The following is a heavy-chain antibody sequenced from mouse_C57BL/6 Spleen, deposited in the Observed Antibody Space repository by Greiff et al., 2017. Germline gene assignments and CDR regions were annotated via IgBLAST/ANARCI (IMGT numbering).Heavy chain of an antibody. V-gene: IGHV1-82*01. CDR2: IYPGDGDT. CDR1: GYAFSSSW. Sequence: VQLLQSGPELVKPGASVKISCKASGYAFSSSWMNWVKQRPGKGLEWIGRIYPGDGDTNYNGKFKGKATLTADKSSSPAYMQLSSLTSEDSAVYVCALDSSGWFAYWGQGTLVTVSA. D-gene: IGHD3-2*02. CDR3: ALDSSGWFAY. J-gene: IGHJ3*01.